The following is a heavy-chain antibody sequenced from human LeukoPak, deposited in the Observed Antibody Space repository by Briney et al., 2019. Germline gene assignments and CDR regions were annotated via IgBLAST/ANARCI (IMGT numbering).Heavy chain of an antibody. D-gene: IGHD5-12*01. Sequence: KTGGSLRLSCAASGFTFSSYSMKWVRQAPGKGLEWVSSISSSSSYIYYADSVKGRFTISRDNAKNSLYLQMNSLRAEDTAVYYCARDRSLGGYSGSESFYYYYYMDVWGKGTTVTVSS. CDR1: GFTFSSYS. J-gene: IGHJ6*03. CDR3: ARDRSLGGYSGSESFYYYYYMDV. CDR2: ISSSSSYI. V-gene: IGHV3-21*01.